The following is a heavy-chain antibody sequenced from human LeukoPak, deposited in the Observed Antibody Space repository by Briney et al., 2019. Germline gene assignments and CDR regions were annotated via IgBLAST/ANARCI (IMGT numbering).Heavy chain of an antibody. Sequence: GGSLRLSCAASGFTFSSYAMHWVRQAPGKGLEWVAVISYDGSKKYYADSVKGRFTISRDNSKNTLYLQMNSLRAEDTAVYYCAREGYCSSTSCYEDAFDIWGQGTMVTVSS. D-gene: IGHD2-2*01. V-gene: IGHV3-30-3*01. CDR2: ISYDGSKK. J-gene: IGHJ3*02. CDR1: GFTFSSYA. CDR3: AREGYCSSTSCYEDAFDI.